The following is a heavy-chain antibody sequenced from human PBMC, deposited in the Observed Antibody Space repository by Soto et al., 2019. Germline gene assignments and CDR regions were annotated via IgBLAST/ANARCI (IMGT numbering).Heavy chain of an antibody. Sequence: SVKVSCKASGGTFSSYAISWVRQAPGQGLEWMGGIIPIFGTANYAQKFQGRVTITVDESTSTAYMELSSLRSEDTAVYYCASPGGYCSGGSCVDAFDIWGQGTMVTVSS. J-gene: IGHJ3*02. CDR2: IIPIFGTA. V-gene: IGHV1-69*13. CDR1: GGTFSSYA. CDR3: ASPGGYCSGGSCVDAFDI. D-gene: IGHD2-15*01.